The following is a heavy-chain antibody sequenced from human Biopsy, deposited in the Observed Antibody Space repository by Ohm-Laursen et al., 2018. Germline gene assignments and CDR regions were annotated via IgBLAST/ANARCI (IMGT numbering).Heavy chain of an antibody. V-gene: IGHV3-48*03. CDR1: GFAFNLYE. CDR2: IYGGGSPV. Sequence: GSLRLSCAASGFAFNLYEMNWVRQAPGKGMEWISYIYGGGSPVSYADSVKGRFTISRDNAQNSLYLHMNSLRAEDTAVYYCARLNSGTYDASDLWGQGTMVIASS. CDR3: ARLNSGTYDASDL. D-gene: IGHD1-26*01. J-gene: IGHJ3*01.